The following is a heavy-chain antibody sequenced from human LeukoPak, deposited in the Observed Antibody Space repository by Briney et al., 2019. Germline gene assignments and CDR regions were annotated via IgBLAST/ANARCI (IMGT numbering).Heavy chain of an antibody. CDR3: ARAPHKYSSSWYGC. CDR2: ISYDGSNK. Sequence: PGRSLRLSCAASGFTFSSYAMHWVRQAPGKGLEWVAVISYDGSNKYYADSVKGRFTISRDNSKNTLYLQMNSLRAEDTAVYYCARAPHKYSSSWYGCWGQGTLVTVSS. V-gene: IGHV3-30*01. D-gene: IGHD6-13*01. J-gene: IGHJ4*02. CDR1: GFTFSSYA.